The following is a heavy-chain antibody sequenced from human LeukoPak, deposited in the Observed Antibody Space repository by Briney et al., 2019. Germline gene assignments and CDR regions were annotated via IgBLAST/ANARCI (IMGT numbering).Heavy chain of an antibody. D-gene: IGHD4-11*01. V-gene: IGHV3-23*01. CDR2: ISGSGGST. CDR1: RFTFSSCA. Sequence: GGSLRLSCAASRFTFSSCAMSWVRQAPGKGLEWVSGISGSGGSTYYADSVKGRFTISRDNSKNTLYLQMDSLRAEDTAVYYCAKDRSITTPGDAFDIWGQGTMVTVSS. CDR3: AKDRSITTPGDAFDI. J-gene: IGHJ3*02.